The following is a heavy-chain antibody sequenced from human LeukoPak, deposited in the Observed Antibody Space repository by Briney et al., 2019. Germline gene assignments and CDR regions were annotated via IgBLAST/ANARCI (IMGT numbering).Heavy chain of an antibody. D-gene: IGHD3-10*01. CDR2: ISGSGGST. Sequence: PSETLSLTCAVYGGSLSGSYWSWVRQAPGKGLEWVSAISGSGGSTYYADSVKGRFTISRDNSKNTLYLQMNSLRAEDTAVYYCAKDPITMVRGVFIDYWGQGTLVTVSS. CDR1: GGSLSGSY. CDR3: AKDPITMVRGVFIDY. V-gene: IGHV3-23*01. J-gene: IGHJ4*02.